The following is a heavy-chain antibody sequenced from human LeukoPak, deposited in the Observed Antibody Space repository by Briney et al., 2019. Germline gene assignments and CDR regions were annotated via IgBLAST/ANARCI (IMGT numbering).Heavy chain of an antibody. CDR3: TRMTTGHDY. CDR2: INHSGYT. J-gene: IGHJ4*02. D-gene: IGHD4-17*01. V-gene: IGHV4-34*01. CDR1: GVSFNDYY. Sequence: SETLSLICAVSGVSFNDYYWSWVRQTPGKGLEWIGEINHSGYTSDSPSLKSRVTLSIDTSRKQFSLNLRSVTVADTGIYYCTRMTTGHDYWGQGTLVTVSS.